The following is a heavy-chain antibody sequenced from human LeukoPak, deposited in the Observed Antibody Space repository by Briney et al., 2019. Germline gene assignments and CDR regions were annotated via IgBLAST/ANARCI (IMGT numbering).Heavy chain of an antibody. Sequence: SQTLSLTFAISGDSVSINRATWNWIRQSPSRGLEWLGSTYYRSRWYNDYAVSVKSRITINPDTSKNQFSLQLNSVTPEDTAVYYCARDSTAFDYWGQGTLVTVSS. J-gene: IGHJ4*02. CDR3: ARDSTAFDY. V-gene: IGHV6-1*01. CDR2: TYYRSRWYN. CDR1: GDSVSINRAT.